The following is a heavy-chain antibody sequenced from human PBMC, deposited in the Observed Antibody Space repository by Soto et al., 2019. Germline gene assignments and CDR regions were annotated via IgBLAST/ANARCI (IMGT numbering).Heavy chain of an antibody. J-gene: IGHJ2*01. CDR3: ARFNWYFDL. V-gene: IGHV4-59*08. CDR2: IYYSGST. Sequence: QVQLQESGPGRVKPSETLSLTCTVSGGSISSYYWSWIRQPPGKGLEWIGDIYYSGSTNYNPSLKSRVTLSVDTSKNQFSLKLSSVTAADTAVYYCARFNWYFDLWGRVTLVTVSS. CDR1: GGSISSYY.